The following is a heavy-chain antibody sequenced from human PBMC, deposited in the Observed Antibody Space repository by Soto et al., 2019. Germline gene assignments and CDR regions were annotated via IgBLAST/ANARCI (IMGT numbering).Heavy chain of an antibody. J-gene: IGHJ4*02. CDR3: AKGNPYYYGSGSYLADY. Sequence: EVQLLESGGGLVQPGGSLRLSCAASGFTFSSYAMSWVRQAPGKGLEWVSAISGSGGSTYYADSVKGRFTISRDNSKNTLYLQMNSLRAEDTAVHYCAKGNPYYYGSGSYLADYWGQGTLVTVSS. CDR2: ISGSGGST. D-gene: IGHD3-10*01. CDR1: GFTFSSYA. V-gene: IGHV3-23*01.